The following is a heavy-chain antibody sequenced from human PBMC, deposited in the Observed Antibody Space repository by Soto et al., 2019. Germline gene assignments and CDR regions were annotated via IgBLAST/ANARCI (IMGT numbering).Heavy chain of an antibody. CDR3: ARRYGYCFDF. J-gene: IGHJ4*02. D-gene: IGHD2-2*03. Sequence: SETLSLTCTVSGGSISSYYWSWIRQPPGKGLEWIGYIYYSGSTNYNPSLKSRVTISVDTSKNQFSLKLSSVTAADTAVYYCARRYGYCFDFRAQGTPVPVSS. CDR1: GGSISSYY. CDR2: IYYSGST. V-gene: IGHV4-59*08.